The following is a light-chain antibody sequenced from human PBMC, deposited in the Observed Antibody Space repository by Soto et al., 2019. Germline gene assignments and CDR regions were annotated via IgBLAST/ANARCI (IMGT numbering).Light chain of an antibody. CDR3: QQYNNWPPWT. V-gene: IGKV1-12*01. CDR2: GAS. Sequence: DIQMTQSPSSVSASVGDTVTITCRASRGVGVWLGWYQQKPGRAPHLLIYGASGLQVGVPSRFSGSVSGADFTLTISNLQSEDFAVYYCQQYNNWPPWTFGQGTKVHIK. CDR1: RGVGVW. J-gene: IGKJ1*01.